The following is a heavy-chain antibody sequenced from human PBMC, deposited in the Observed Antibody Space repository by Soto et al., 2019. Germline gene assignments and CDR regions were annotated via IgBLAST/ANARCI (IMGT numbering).Heavy chain of an antibody. V-gene: IGHV3-30-3*01. CDR3: ARPWGQLSTYYYGMDT. J-gene: IGHJ6*02. D-gene: IGHD3-16*01. CDR1: GFTFRNYA. Sequence: PGGSLRLSCAASGFTFRNYAMHWVRQAPGKGLECVATISYDGDNKYYTDSVKGPFTISRDNSKNTLYLQMNSLRPEDTAVYYCARPWGQLSTYYYGMDTWGQGTTVTVSS. CDR2: ISYDGDNK.